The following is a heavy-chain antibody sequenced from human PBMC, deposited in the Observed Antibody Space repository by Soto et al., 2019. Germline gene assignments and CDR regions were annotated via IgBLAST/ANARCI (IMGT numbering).Heavy chain of an antibody. CDR3: TTGPRTIVVVVAAY. CDR1: GFTLSNAW. D-gene: IGHD2-15*01. Sequence: GGSLRLSCAASGFTLSNAWMSWVRQAPGKGLEWVGRIKSKTDGGTTDYAAPVKGRFTISRDDSKNALYLQMNSLKTEDTAVYYCTTGPRTIVVVVAAYWGQGTLVTVSS. CDR2: IKSKTDGGTT. V-gene: IGHV3-15*01. J-gene: IGHJ4*02.